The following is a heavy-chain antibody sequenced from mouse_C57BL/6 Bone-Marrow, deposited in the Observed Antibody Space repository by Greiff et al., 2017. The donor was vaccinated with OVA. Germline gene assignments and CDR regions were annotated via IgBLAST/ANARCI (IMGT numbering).Heavy chain of an antibody. CDR1: GYTFTSYG. CDR3: ARELGRVDFDY. J-gene: IGHJ2*01. Sequence: VQLQQSGAELARPGASVKLSCKASGYTFTSYGISWVKQRTGQGLEWIGEIYPRSGNTYYTEKFKGKATLTADKSSSTAYMELRSLTAEDSAVYICARELGRVDFDYWGQGTTLTVSS. D-gene: IGHD4-1*01. CDR2: IYPRSGNT. V-gene: IGHV1-81*01.